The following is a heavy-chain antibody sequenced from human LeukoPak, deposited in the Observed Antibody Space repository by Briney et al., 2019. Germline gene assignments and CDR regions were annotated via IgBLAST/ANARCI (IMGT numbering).Heavy chain of an antibody. CDR3: ARGEYYYDSSGYDGMDV. CDR2: IYYSGST. J-gene: IGHJ6*02. CDR1: GGSVSSGSYY. Sequence: SETLSLTCTVSGGSVSSGSYYWSWIRQPPGKGLEWIGYIYYSGSTNYNPSLKSRVTISVDTSKNQFSLKLSSVTAADTAVYYCARGEYYYDSSGYDGMDVWGQGTTVTVSS. D-gene: IGHD3-22*01. V-gene: IGHV4-61*01.